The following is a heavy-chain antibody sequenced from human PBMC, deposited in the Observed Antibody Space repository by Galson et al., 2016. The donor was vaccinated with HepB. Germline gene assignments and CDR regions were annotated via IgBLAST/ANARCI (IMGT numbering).Heavy chain of an antibody. Sequence: SVKVSCKASGYTFTSYGISWVRQAPGQGLEWMGWISAYNGNTNYAQKFQGRVTMTTDTSTSTAYMELRSLRSDDTAVYYCARDFGTSTVVTPDIYYYYGMDVWGQGTTVTVSS. D-gene: IGHD4-23*01. V-gene: IGHV1-18*04. J-gene: IGHJ6*02. CDR3: ARDFGTSTVVTPDIYYYYGMDV. CDR1: GYTFTSYG. CDR2: ISAYNGNT.